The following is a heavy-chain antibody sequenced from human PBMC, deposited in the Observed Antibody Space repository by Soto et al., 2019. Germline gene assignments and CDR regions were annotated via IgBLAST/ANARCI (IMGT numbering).Heavy chain of an antibody. D-gene: IGHD4-17*01. CDR1: GFTFSSYG. Sequence: PGGSLRLSCAASGFTFSSYGMHWVRQAPGKGLEWVAVISYDGSNKYYADSVKGRFTISRDNSKNTLYLQMNSLRAEDTAVYYCAKDRAGHDYGLYYFDYWGQGTLVTVSS. CDR3: AKDRAGHDYGLYYFDY. CDR2: ISYDGSNK. J-gene: IGHJ4*02. V-gene: IGHV3-30*18.